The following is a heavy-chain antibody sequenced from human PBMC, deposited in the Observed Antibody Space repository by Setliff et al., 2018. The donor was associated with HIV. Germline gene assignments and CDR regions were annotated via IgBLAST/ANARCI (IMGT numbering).Heavy chain of an antibody. J-gene: IGHJ6*02. D-gene: IGHD2-15*01. Sequence: SVKVSCKASGGTFSTQTFNWVRQDPGQGLEWMGGIIPLFGTAKYIQKFQGRVTITADESTSTAYMGLSSLTSEDTAVYYCARGGWSGGGPLPYSHYYLDVWGQGTAVTVSS. V-gene: IGHV1-69*13. CDR1: GGTFSTQT. CDR2: IIPLFGTA. CDR3: ARGGWSGGGPLPYSHYYLDV.